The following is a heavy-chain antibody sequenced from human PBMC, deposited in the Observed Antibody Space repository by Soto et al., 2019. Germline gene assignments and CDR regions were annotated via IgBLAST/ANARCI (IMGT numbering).Heavy chain of an antibody. D-gene: IGHD2-15*01. CDR3: GRVVEGSTRHTDFDS. J-gene: IGHJ5*01. Sequence: SETLSLTCAVSGVSIHNSHSFWGWIRQPPGTGLEFIGSMYYSGGANYNPSLKSRVTISLDTSKNQFSLTVNSVTAADTAIYYCGRVVEGSTRHTDFDSWGQLTLFTVS. CDR1: GVSIHNSHSF. V-gene: IGHV4-39*01. CDR2: MYYSGGA.